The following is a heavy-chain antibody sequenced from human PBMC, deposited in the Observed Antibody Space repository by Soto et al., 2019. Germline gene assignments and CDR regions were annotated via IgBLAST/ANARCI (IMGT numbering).Heavy chain of an antibody. V-gene: IGHV3-48*02. Sequence: GGSLRISCAASGFTFSSYSMNWVRQAPGKGLEWVSYISSSSSTIYYADSVKGRFTISRDNAKNSLYLQMNSLRDEDTAVYYCARALSKPAAAGFDIWGQGTMVTVSS. CDR3: ARALSKPAAAGFDI. J-gene: IGHJ3*02. CDR1: GFTFSSYS. D-gene: IGHD6-13*01. CDR2: ISSSSSTI.